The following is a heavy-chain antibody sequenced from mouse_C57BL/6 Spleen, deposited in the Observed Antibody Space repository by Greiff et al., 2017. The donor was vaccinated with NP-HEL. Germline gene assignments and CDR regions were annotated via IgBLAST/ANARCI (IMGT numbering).Heavy chain of an antibody. CDR1: GYTFTSYW. CDR3: AGSSNYGGAMDY. CDR2: IHPNSGST. V-gene: IGHV1-64*01. Sequence: QVQLQQPGAELVKPGASVKLSCKASGYTFTSYWMHWVKQRPGQGLEWIGMIHPNSGSTNYNEKFKSKATLTVDKSSSTAYMQLSSLTSADSAVYYCAGSSNYGGAMDYWGQGTSVTVSS. J-gene: IGHJ4*01. D-gene: IGHD2-5*01.